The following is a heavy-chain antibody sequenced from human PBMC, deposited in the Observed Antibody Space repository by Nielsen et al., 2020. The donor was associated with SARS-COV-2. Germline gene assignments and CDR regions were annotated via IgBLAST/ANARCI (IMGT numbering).Heavy chain of an antibody. Sequence: GESLKISCAASGFTFNIYAMAWVRRAPGRGLEWVSGTSASGASTYYADSVKGRFSISRDNSRNTLYLQMNSLRAEDTAVYYCAKGDSSSWGINFDYWGQGTLVTVSS. CDR1: GFTFNIYA. CDR3: AKGDSSSWGINFDY. J-gene: IGHJ4*02. V-gene: IGHV3-23*01. D-gene: IGHD6-13*01. CDR2: TSASGAST.